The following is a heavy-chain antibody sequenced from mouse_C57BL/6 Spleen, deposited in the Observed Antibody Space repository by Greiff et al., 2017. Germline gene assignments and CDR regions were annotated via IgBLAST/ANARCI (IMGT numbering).Heavy chain of an antibody. CDR2: INPSTGGT. CDR3: AREGTTDYYAMDY. Sequence: DVKLQESGPELVKPGASVKISCKASGYSFTGYYMNWVKQSPEKSLEWIGEINPSTGGTTYNQKFKAKATLTVDKSSSTAYMQLKSLTSEDSAVYYCAREGTTDYYAMDYWGQGTSVTVSS. V-gene: IGHV1-42*01. CDR1: GYSFTGYY. J-gene: IGHJ4*01. D-gene: IGHD1-1*01.